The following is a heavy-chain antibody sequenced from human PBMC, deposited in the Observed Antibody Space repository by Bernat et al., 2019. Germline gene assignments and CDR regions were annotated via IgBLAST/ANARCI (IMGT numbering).Heavy chain of an antibody. J-gene: IGHJ3*02. CDR3: ARDLDDAFDI. Sequence: EVQLVESGGGLVKPGGSLRLSCAASGFTFSSYSMNWVRQAPGKGLEWVSSISSSSSYIYYADSVKGRFTISRDNAKNSLYLQMNSLRAEDTTVYYCARDLDDAFDIWGQGTMVTVSS. CDR1: GFTFSSYS. V-gene: IGHV3-21*01. CDR2: ISSSSSYI.